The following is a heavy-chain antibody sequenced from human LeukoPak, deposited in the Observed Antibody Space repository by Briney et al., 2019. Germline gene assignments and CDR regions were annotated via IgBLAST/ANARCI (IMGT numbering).Heavy chain of an antibody. D-gene: IGHD3-3*01. CDR3: TTLTTILRSG. CDR2: IKSKTDGGTT. CDR1: GFTFSNAW. Sequence: KPGGSLILSCAASGFTFSNAWMSWVRQAPGKGLEWVGRIKSKTDGGTTDYAAPAKGRFTISRDDSKNTLYLQMNSLKNEDTAVYYCTTLTTILRSGWGQGTLVTVSS. J-gene: IGHJ4*02. V-gene: IGHV3-15*01.